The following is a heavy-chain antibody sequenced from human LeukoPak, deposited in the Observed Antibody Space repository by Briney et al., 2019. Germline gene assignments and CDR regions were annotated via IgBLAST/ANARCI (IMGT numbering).Heavy chain of an antibody. CDR2: IYPSDSDT. D-gene: IGHD1-26*01. Sequence: GQSLKISCKGSGYSFTTNWIGWVRQMPGKGLEWMGIIYPSDSDTRYNPSFQGQVTISADKSISTASLQWRSLKASDTAIYYCARLSPGVGATAEYWGQGTLVTVSS. J-gene: IGHJ4*02. CDR3: ARLSPGVGATAEY. CDR1: GYSFTTNW. V-gene: IGHV5-51*01.